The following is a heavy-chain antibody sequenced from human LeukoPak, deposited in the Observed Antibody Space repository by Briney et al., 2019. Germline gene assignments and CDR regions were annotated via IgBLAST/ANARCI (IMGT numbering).Heavy chain of an antibody. CDR2: INHSGSA. CDR3: ARTRPDIVVVPAAISQRGYYYYYYMDV. J-gene: IGHJ6*03. CDR1: GGSFSGYY. Sequence: SSETLSLTCAVYGGSFSGYYWSWIRQPPGKGLEWIGEINHSGSANYNPSLKSRVTISVGTSKNQFSLKLSSVTAADTAVYYCARTRPDIVVVPAAISQRGYYYYYYMDVWGKGTTVTVSS. D-gene: IGHD2-2*02. V-gene: IGHV4-34*01.